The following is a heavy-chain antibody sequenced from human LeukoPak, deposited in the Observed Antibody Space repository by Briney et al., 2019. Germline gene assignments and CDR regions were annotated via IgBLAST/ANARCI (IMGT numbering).Heavy chain of an antibody. CDR1: GFTVSSNY. V-gene: IGHV3-53*01. CDR2: IYSGGST. D-gene: IGHD6-13*01. Sequence: EPGGSLRLSCAASGFTVSSNYVSWVRQAPGKGLEWVSVIYSGGSTYYADSVKGRFTISRDNSKNTLYLQMNSLRAEDTAVYYCARVSSSWPYYYYYYMDVWGKGTTVTVSS. J-gene: IGHJ6*03. CDR3: ARVSSSWPYYYYYYMDV.